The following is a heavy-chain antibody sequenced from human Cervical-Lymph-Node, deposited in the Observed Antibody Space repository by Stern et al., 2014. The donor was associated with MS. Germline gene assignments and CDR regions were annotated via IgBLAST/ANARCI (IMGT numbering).Heavy chain of an antibody. Sequence: QLVQSGAEVKKPGESLKISCKASGYSFTSYWIAWVRQMPGKGLEWMGIIYPADSETKDSHAFQGQVTISADKSITTAYLQWSSLKASDTAMYYCARADYDTSGFSDFWGQGTLVTVSS. J-gene: IGHJ4*02. CDR1: GYSFTSYW. CDR3: ARADYDTSGFSDF. D-gene: IGHD3-22*01. V-gene: IGHV5-51*03. CDR2: IYPADSET.